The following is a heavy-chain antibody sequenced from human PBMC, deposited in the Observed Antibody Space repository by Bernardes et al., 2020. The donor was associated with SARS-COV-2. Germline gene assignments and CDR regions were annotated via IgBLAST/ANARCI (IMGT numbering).Heavy chain of an antibody. J-gene: IGHJ4*02. V-gene: IGHV3-30*18. Sequence: VGSLRLSCAASGFTFSSYGMHWVRQAPGKGLEWVAVISYDGSNKYYADSVKGRFTISRDNSKNTLYLQMNSLRAEDTAVYYCAKDGASVWFGESTGFFTDYWGQGTLVTVSS. D-gene: IGHD3-10*01. CDR2: ISYDGSNK. CDR3: AKDGASVWFGESTGFFTDY. CDR1: GFTFSSYG.